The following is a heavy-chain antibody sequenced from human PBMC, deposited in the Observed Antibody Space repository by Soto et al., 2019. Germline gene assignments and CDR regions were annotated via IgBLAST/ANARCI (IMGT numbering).Heavy chain of an antibody. CDR2: IRGGGDAT. D-gene: IGHD2-2*01. Sequence: EVHLLESGGGLVQPGGSLRLSCAGSGFTFINYAMNWVRQAPGKGLEGVSSIRGGGDATFFADSVRGRFTISRDNSKNTVTLQMNSLGVDDTAVYYCARKILGSTSRPNYWYFDLWGRGTLVSVSS. V-gene: IGHV3-23*01. CDR1: GFTFINYA. CDR3: ARKILGSTSRPNYWYFDL. J-gene: IGHJ2*01.